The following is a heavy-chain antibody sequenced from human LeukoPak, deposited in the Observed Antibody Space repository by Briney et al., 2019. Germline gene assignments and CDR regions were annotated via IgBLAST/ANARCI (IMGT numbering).Heavy chain of an antibody. V-gene: IGHV3-30*18. J-gene: IGHJ4*02. CDR2: ISYDAINK. Sequence: PGGSLRLPCAASGSTLRSYAMHWVRQAPGKGLEWVAVISYDAINKYYADSVKGRFTISRDNSKNTLYLQMNSLRAEDTAVYYCAKGYCSSTSCLKTDWGQGALVTVSS. D-gene: IGHD2-2*01. CDR3: AKGYCSSTSCLKTD. CDR1: GSTLRSYA.